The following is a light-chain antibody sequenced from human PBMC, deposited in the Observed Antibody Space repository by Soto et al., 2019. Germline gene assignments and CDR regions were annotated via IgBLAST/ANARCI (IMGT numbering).Light chain of an antibody. CDR3: QQYNNWPWT. CDR2: GAS. Sequence: EIVMTQSPATLSVSPGERATLSCRASQSINSNLAWYQQKPGQAPRLLLYGASTRATGNPARFSGSGSGTEFTLTISSLQSEDFAVYYCQQYNNWPWTFGQGTKVEIK. J-gene: IGKJ1*01. CDR1: QSINSN. V-gene: IGKV3-15*01.